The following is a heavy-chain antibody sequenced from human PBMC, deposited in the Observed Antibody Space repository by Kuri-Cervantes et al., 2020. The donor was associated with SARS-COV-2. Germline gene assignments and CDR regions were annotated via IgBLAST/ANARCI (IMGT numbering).Heavy chain of an antibody. CDR1: GIIFSSYP. V-gene: IGHV3-30*09. CDR2: ISFDGTNE. Sequence: GGSLRLSCVASGIIFSSYPMHWVRQAPGKGLEWVAVISFDGTNEDYAGSVRGRFAISRDNSKDTLYLQMNSLRPEDTAVYYCASCNIVATHGLYYYYYMDVWGKGTTVTVSS. J-gene: IGHJ6*03. CDR3: ASCNIVATHGLYYYYYMDV. D-gene: IGHD5-12*01.